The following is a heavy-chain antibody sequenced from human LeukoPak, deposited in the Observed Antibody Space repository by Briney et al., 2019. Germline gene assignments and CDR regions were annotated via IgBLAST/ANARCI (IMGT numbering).Heavy chain of an antibody. CDR1: GGSFSGYY. CDR2: INHSGST. D-gene: IGHD2-2*01. V-gene: IGHV4-34*01. CDR3: ARGVWVWYCSSTSCSNWFDP. J-gene: IGHJ5*02. Sequence: SETLSLTCAVYGGSFSGYYWSWIRQPPGKGLEWIGEINHSGSTNYNPSLKSRVTISVDTSKNQFSLKLSSVTAADTAVYYCARGVWVWYCSSTSCSNWFDPWGQGTLVTVSS.